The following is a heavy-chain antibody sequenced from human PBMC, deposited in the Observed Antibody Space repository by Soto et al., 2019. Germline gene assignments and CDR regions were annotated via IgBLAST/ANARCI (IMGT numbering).Heavy chain of an antibody. CDR2: ISGSGGTT. CDR1: GFTFSKYA. D-gene: IGHD3-10*01. J-gene: IGHJ4*02. V-gene: IGHV3-23*01. CDR3: ARANGSGSYYYYFDY. Sequence: EVQLLESGGGLVQPGGSLRLSCAASGFTFSKYALSWVGQAPGKGLEWVSAISGSGGTTHYADSVKGRVTISRDNSKDTLYLQMNSLRAEDTAVYYCARANGSGSYYYYFDYWGQGTLVTVSS.